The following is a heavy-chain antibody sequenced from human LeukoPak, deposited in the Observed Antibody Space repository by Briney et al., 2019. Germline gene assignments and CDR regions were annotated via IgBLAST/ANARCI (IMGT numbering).Heavy chain of an antibody. J-gene: IGHJ5*02. CDR3: ARSFNYVGWFDP. D-gene: IGHD4-11*01. V-gene: IGHV3-48*01. Sequence: HPGGSLRLPCAASGFTFSSYSMNWVRQAPGKGLEWVSYISRSSSPIYYADSVKGRFTISRDNAKNSLYLQMNSLRAEDTAVYYCARSFNYVGWFDPWGQGTLVTVSS. CDR2: ISRSSSPI. CDR1: GFTFSSYS.